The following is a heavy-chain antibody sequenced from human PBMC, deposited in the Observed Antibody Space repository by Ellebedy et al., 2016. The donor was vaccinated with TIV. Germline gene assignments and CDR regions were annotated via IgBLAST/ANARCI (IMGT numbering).Heavy chain of an antibody. CDR3: ARPPKGGSYYVKGGLVY. CDR2: INPNSGGT. V-gene: IGHV1-2*02. J-gene: IGHJ4*02. Sequence: ASVKVSXKASGYTFTGYYMHWVRQAPGQGLEWMGWINPNSGGTNYAQKFQGRVTMTRDTSISTAYMELSRLRSDDTAVYYCARPPKGGSYYVKGGLVYWGQGTLVTVSS. D-gene: IGHD1-26*01. CDR1: GYTFTGYY.